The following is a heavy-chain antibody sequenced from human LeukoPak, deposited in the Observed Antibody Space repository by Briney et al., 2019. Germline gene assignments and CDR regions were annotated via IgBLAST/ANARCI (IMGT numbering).Heavy chain of an antibody. D-gene: IGHD4/OR15-4a*01. J-gene: IGHJ3*02. CDR1: GVSVSNYY. Sequence: SSETLSLTCTVSGVSVSNYYWTWIRQPPGKGLEWIGYTYYRGSTNYNPSLKSRVTISVDTSKNQFSLKLSSVTAADTAVYYCARPRARGAFDIWGQGTMVTVSS. CDR2: TYYRGST. CDR3: ARPRARGAFDI. V-gene: IGHV4-59*08.